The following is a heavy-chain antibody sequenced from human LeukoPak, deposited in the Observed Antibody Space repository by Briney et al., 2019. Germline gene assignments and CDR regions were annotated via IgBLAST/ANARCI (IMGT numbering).Heavy chain of an antibody. CDR3: ARDKAVGMDV. Sequence: GGSLRLSCAASGFTFSSYSMNWVRQAPGKGLEWVSYISSSSSTIYYADSVKGRFTISRDNAKNSLYLQMNSLRAEDTAVYYCARDKAVGMDVWGQGTTVTVSS. CDR2: ISSSSSTI. CDR1: GFTFSSYS. D-gene: IGHD6-19*01. V-gene: IGHV3-48*01. J-gene: IGHJ6*02.